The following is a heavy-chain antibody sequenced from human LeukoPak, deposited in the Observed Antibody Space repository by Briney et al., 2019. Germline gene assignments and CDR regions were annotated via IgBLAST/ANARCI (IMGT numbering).Heavy chain of an antibody. Sequence: GGSLRLSCAASGFTFSSYATHWVRQAPGKGLEWVAVISYDGSNKYYADSVKGRFTISRDNSKNTLYLQMNSLRAEDTAVYYCARERQQLVPIDYYYGMDVWGQGTTVTVSS. CDR3: ARERQQLVPIDYYYGMDV. D-gene: IGHD6-13*01. CDR2: ISYDGSNK. CDR1: GFTFSSYA. J-gene: IGHJ6*02. V-gene: IGHV3-30-3*01.